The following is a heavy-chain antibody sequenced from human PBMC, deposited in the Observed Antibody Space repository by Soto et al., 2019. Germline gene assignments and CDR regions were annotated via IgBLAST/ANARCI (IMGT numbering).Heavy chain of an antibody. J-gene: IGHJ6*02. CDR2: MYYSGST. Sequence: SETLSLTCTVSGDSISSGSHYWGWIRQPPGKGLEWIGNMYYSGSTYYNPSLKSRVTISVDTSKNQFSLKLSSVTAADTAVYYCARLEACSNGVCFYGMDVWGRGTTVT. CDR1: GDSISSGSHY. D-gene: IGHD2-8*01. V-gene: IGHV4-39*01. CDR3: ARLEACSNGVCFYGMDV.